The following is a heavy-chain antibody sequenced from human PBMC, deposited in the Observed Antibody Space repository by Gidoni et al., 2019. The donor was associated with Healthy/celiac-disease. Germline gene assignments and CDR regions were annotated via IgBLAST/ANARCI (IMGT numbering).Heavy chain of an antibody. Sequence: EVQLVESGGGLVKPGGSLSLSCAASGFTFSSYSINWVRQAPGKGLEWVSSISSSSSYIYYADSVKGRFTISRDNAKNSLYLQMNSLRAEDTAVYYCARDCSSTSCYYIGYAFDIWGQGTMVTVSS. V-gene: IGHV3-21*01. CDR2: ISSSSSYI. CDR3: ARDCSSTSCYYIGYAFDI. J-gene: IGHJ3*02. CDR1: GFTFSSYS. D-gene: IGHD2-2*01.